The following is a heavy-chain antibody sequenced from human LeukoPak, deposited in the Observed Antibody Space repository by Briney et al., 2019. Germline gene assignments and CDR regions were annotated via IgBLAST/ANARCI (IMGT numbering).Heavy chain of an antibody. CDR2: MNPNSGNT. CDR3: ARGRYSWNDDDAFDI. D-gene: IGHD1-20*01. CDR1: GYTFTSYD. J-gene: IGHJ3*02. V-gene: IGHV1-8*01. Sequence: ASVKVSCKASGYTFTSYDINWVRQATGQGLEWMGRMNPNSGNTGYAQKFQGRVTMTRNTSISTAYMELSSLRSEDTAVYYCARGRYSWNDDDAFDIWGQGTMVTVSS.